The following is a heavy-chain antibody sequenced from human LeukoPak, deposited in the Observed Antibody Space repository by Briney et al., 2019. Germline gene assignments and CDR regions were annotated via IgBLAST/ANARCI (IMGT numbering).Heavy chain of an antibody. CDR2: ISYDGSNK. D-gene: IGHD6-13*01. CDR1: GFTFSSYA. CDR3: ARDNSKREQLVLWYFDL. J-gene: IGHJ2*01. V-gene: IGHV3-30-3*01. Sequence: GGSLRLSCAASGFTFSSYAMHWVRQAPGKGLEWVAVISYDGSNKYYADSVKGRFTISRDNSKNTLYLQMNSLRAEDTAVYYCARDNSKREQLVLWYFDLWGRGTLVTVSS.